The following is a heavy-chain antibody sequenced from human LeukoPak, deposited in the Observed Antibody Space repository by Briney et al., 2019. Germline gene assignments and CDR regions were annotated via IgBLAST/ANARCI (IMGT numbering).Heavy chain of an antibody. CDR3: ARGHIYGDYEVDY. CDR1: GFTFSDYY. D-gene: IGHD4-17*01. Sequence: GGSLRLSCAASGFTFSDYYMSWICQAPGKGLEWVSYISSSGSTIYYADSVKGRFTISRDNAKNSLYLQMNSLRAEDTAVYYCARGHIYGDYEVDYWGQGTLVTVSS. V-gene: IGHV3-11*01. J-gene: IGHJ4*02. CDR2: ISSSGSTI.